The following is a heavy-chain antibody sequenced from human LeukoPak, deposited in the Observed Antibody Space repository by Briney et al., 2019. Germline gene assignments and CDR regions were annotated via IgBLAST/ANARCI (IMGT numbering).Heavy chain of an antibody. V-gene: IGHV1-2*02. CDR2: INPNSGAT. D-gene: IGHD3-10*01. J-gene: IGHJ5*02. CDR1: GYTFTGYY. Sequence: ASVKVSCKASGYTFTGYYIHWVRQAPGQGLEWLGWINPNSGATKYAQQFQGRVAMTSDTSISTAHMELSSLTSDDTAVYHCARDVGGSGNWFDPWGQGTLVTVSS. CDR3: ARDVGGSGNWFDP.